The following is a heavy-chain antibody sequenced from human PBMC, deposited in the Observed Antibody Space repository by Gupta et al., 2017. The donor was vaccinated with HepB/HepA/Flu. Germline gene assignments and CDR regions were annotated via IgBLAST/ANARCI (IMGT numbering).Heavy chain of an antibody. CDR3: AKDECGTGAAGTAFED. J-gene: IGHJ4*02. CDR2: MTGSGSK. D-gene: IGHD6-13*01. CDR1: GFTFSRYG. V-gene: IGHV3-23*01. Sequence: EVQLLESGGGLVQPGGSLRLSCAASGFTFSRYGMNWVRHAPGKGLEWVSGMTGSGSKYYADSGNGRFTISRDNSKNTMYLQMNSLRDEDTAVYYCAKDECGTGAAGTAFEDWGQGTLVTVSS.